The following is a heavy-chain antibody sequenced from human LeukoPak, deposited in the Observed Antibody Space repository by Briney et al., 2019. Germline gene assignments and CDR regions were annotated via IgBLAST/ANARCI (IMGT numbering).Heavy chain of an antibody. CDR3: ARDYYDSSGYAEYFQH. Sequence: ASVKVSCKASGYTCTNYGISWVRQAPGQGLEWMAWISAYNGNTNYAQKLQGRVTMTTDTSTSTAYMELRSLRSDDTAVYYCARDYYDSSGYAEYFQHWGQGTLVTVSS. J-gene: IGHJ1*01. D-gene: IGHD3-22*01. CDR2: ISAYNGNT. V-gene: IGHV1-18*01. CDR1: GYTCTNYG.